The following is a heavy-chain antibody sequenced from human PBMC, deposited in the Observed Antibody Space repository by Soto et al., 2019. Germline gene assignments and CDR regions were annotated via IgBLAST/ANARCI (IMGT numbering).Heavy chain of an antibody. Sequence: EVQLVESGGGLVKPGGSLRLSCAASGFTFSSYSMNWVRQAPGKGLEWVSSISSSSSYIYYADSVKGRFTISRDNVKNSLYLQMNSLRAEDTAVYYCARTDDYGDYGGVYDYWGQGTLVTVSS. D-gene: IGHD4-17*01. CDR1: GFTFSSYS. J-gene: IGHJ4*02. CDR3: ARTDDYGDYGGVYDY. CDR2: ISSSSSYI. V-gene: IGHV3-21*01.